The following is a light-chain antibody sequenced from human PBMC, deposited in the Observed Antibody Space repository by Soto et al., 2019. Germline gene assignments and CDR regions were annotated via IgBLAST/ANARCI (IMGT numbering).Light chain of an antibody. V-gene: IGLV2-11*01. Sequence: QSALTQPASVSGSPGQSITISCTGTSSDVGSYNLVSWYQQHPDKAPKLMIYDVSKRPSGVPDRFSGSKSGNTASLTLSGLQAEDEADYYCCSYAGSYTFYVFGTGTKLTVL. J-gene: IGLJ1*01. CDR1: SSDVGSYNL. CDR2: DVS. CDR3: CSYAGSYTFYV.